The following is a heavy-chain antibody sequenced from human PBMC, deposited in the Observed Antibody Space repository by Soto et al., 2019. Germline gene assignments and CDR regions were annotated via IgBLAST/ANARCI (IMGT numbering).Heavy chain of an antibody. D-gene: IGHD1-7*01. Sequence: SETLSLTCTVSGGSISSYYWSWIRQPPGKGLEWIGYIYYRGSTNYNPSLKSRVTISVDTSKNQFSLKLSSVTAADTAVYYCARVNSAGTTRYYYYYMDVWGKGTTVTVSS. J-gene: IGHJ6*03. CDR1: GGSISSYY. CDR3: ARVNSAGTTRYYYYYMDV. V-gene: IGHV4-59*01. CDR2: IYYRGST.